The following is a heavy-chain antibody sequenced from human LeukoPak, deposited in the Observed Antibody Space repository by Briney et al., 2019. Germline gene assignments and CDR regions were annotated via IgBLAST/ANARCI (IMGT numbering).Heavy chain of an antibody. V-gene: IGHV3-30*02. CDR3: TKETLGGGSTFDD. CDR2: IRSDGRQT. Sequence: PGGSLRLSCATSGFTFSTYGIHWVRQAPGKGLEWVTFIRSDGRQTYYANSVRGRFTVSRDASKNMLYLQMNSLRTGDTALYYCTKETLGGGSTFDDWGQGTLVIVSS. J-gene: IGHJ4*02. CDR1: GFTFSTYG. D-gene: IGHD3-16*01.